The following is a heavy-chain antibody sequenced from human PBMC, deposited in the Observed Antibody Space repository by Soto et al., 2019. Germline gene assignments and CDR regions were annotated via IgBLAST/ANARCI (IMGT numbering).Heavy chain of an antibody. J-gene: IGHJ3*02. Sequence: GGSLRLSCAASGFTFSSYGMHWVRQAPGKGLEWVAVISYDGSNKYYADSVKGRFTISRDNSKNTLYLQMNSLRAEDTAVYYCAKDLDGDYHDAFDIWGQGTMVTVSS. CDR3: AKDLDGDYHDAFDI. CDR1: GFTFSSYG. V-gene: IGHV3-30*18. D-gene: IGHD4-17*01. CDR2: ISYDGSNK.